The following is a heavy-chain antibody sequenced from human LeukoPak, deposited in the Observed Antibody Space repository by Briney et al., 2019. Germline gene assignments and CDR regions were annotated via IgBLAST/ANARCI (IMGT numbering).Heavy chain of an antibody. Sequence: SETLSLTCTVSGGSISSYYWSWIRQPPGKGLEWIGYIYNSGSTNYNPSLKSRVTISVDTSKNQFSLKLSSVTAADTAVYYCARPTPDWGSGAWVAFDIWGQGTMVTVSS. V-gene: IGHV4-59*01. CDR2: IYNSGST. CDR3: ARPTPDWGSGAWVAFDI. CDR1: GGSISSYY. J-gene: IGHJ3*02. D-gene: IGHD7-27*01.